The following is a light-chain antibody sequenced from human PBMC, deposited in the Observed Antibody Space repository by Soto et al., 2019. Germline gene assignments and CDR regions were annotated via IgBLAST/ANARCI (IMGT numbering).Light chain of an antibody. Sequence: DIQMTQSPSTLSASVGDRVTITCRASRSISNWLAWYQQRPGIAPKLLIFDASILQSGVPSRFSGSGSGTEFTLSISRLQTDDFATYYCQQYGSFSPITFXGGTKADIK. CDR3: QQYGSFSPIT. V-gene: IGKV1-5*01. CDR2: DAS. CDR1: RSISNW. J-gene: IGKJ4*01.